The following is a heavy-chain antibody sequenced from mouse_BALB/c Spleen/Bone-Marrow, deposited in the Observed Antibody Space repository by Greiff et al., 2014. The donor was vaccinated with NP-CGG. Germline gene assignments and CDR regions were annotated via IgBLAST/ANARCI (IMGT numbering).Heavy chain of an antibody. D-gene: IGHD2-1*01. Sequence: VKLVESGAELARPGASVKLSCKASGYTFTSYWMQWVKQRPGQGLEWIGAIYPGDGDTRYTQKFRGKATLTADKSSNTAYMRLSSLTSEDSAVYFCASPYGNYDAMDYWGQGTSVTGPS. V-gene: IGHV1-87*01. J-gene: IGHJ4*01. CDR1: GYTFTSYW. CDR2: IYPGDGDT. CDR3: ASPYGNYDAMDY.